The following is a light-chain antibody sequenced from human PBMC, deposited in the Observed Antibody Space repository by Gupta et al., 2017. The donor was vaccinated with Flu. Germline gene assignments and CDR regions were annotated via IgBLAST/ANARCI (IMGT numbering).Light chain of an antibody. CDR1: SLRGYY. CDR3: NSRDTTVDLQWV. CDR2: GKN. Sequence: HTVRITCQGDSLRGYYASWYQQKPGQAPILVMYGKNDRPSGIPDRFSGSSSGNTASLTITGAQTDDEADYYCNSRDTTVDLQWVFGGGTRLTVL. V-gene: IGLV3-19*01. J-gene: IGLJ3*02.